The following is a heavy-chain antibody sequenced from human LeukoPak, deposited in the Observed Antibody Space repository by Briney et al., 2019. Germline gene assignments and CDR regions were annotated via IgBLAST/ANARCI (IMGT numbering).Heavy chain of an antibody. CDR1: GGTFSSYA. CDR2: IIPILGIA. J-gene: IGHJ4*02. V-gene: IGHV1-69*04. Sequence: SVKVSCKASGGTFSSYAISWVRQAPGQGLEWMGRIIPILGIANYAQKFQGRVTITADKSTSTAYMELRSLRSDDTAVYYCARDLGPYCNSLSCSGPIASHLDYWGQGTLVTVSS. D-gene: IGHD2-2*01. CDR3: ARDLGPYCNSLSCSGPIASHLDY.